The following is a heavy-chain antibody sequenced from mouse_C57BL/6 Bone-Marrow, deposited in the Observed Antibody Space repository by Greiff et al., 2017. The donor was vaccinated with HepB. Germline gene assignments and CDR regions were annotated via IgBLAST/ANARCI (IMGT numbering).Heavy chain of an antibody. D-gene: IGHD2-3*01. V-gene: IGHV1-69*01. J-gene: IGHJ3*01. CDR2: IDPSDSYT. CDR1: GYTFTSYW. CDR3: ARGGDGYYPAWFAY. Sequence: QVQLQQPGAELVMPGASVKLSCKASGYTFTSYWMHWVKQRPGQGLEWIGEIDPSDSYTNYNQKFKGKSTLTVDKSSSTAYMQLSSLTSEDSAVYYCARGGDGYYPAWFAYWGQGTLVTVSA.